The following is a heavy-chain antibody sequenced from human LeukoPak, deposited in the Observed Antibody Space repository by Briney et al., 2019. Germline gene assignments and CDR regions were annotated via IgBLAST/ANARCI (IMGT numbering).Heavy chain of an antibody. Sequence: GSLRLSCAASGFTFSDYYLSWIRQAPGKGLEWVSCISSSGSTINYADSVRGRFTNSRDNAKNSLYLQMNSLRAEDTAVYYCARSNSTNCYTDWGQGTLVTVSS. CDR3: ARSNSTNCYTD. CDR2: ISSSGSTI. D-gene: IGHD2-2*02. V-gene: IGHV3-11*01. CDR1: GFTFSDYY. J-gene: IGHJ4*02.